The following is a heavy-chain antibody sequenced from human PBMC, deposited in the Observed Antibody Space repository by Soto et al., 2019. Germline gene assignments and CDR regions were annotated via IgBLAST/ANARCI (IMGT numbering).Heavy chain of an antibody. CDR3: ARGWGYDSNDYYYAY. CDR2: IIPIFGTA. D-gene: IGHD3-22*01. J-gene: IGHJ4*02. V-gene: IGHV1-69*01. CDR1: GGTFSRHA. Sequence: QVQLVQSGAEVRKPGSSVKVSCKASGGTFSRHAIIWVRQAPGQGLEWMGGIIPIFGTANHDQKFQGRVTIIADESTSTVYMELSSLRSEDTAMYYCARGWGYDSNDYYYAYWGQGTLVIVSS.